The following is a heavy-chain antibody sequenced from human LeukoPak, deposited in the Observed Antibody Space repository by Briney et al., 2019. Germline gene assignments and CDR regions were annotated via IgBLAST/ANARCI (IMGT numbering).Heavy chain of an antibody. CDR1: GYTLTDYY. CDR3: ARGRRILGGPESAGDFFDF. D-gene: IGHD3-16*01. V-gene: IGHV1-2*02. CDR2: INPNSGAT. Sequence: ASVKVSCKASGYTLTDYYLHWVRQAPGQGLKWMGWINPNSGATYYAQSFQARVTMTRDTSIGSGYMELTGLESDDTAVYYCARGRRILGGPESAGDFFDFWGQGSLVTVSS. J-gene: IGHJ4*01.